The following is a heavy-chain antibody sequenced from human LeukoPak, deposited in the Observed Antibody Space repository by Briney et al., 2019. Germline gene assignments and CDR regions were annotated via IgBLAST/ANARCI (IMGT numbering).Heavy chain of an antibody. D-gene: IGHD3-3*01. CDR3: ARGSRGLRGVVISRGYYMDV. Sequence: ASVKVSCKASGYTFSTYDINWVRQVTGQGLEWMGWMNPNSGNTGYAQKIQGRVTMTRNTSISTAYMELSSLRSEDTAVYYCARGSRGLRGVVISRGYYMDVWGKGTTVTVSS. V-gene: IGHV1-8*01. J-gene: IGHJ6*03. CDR2: MNPNSGNT. CDR1: GYTFSTYD.